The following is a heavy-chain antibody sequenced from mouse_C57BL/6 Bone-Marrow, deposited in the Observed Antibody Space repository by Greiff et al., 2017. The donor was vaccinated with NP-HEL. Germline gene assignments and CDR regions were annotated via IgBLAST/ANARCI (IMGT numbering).Heavy chain of an antibody. CDR2: IWSGGST. CDR1: GFSLTSYG. Sequence: QVQLQQSGPGLVQPSQSLSITCTVSGFSLTSYGVHWVRQSPGKGLEWLGVIWSGGSTDYNAAFISRLSISKDNSKSQVFFKMNSLQADDTAIYYCARKDYGTPWFAYWGQGTLVTVSA. CDR3: ARKDYGTPWFAY. D-gene: IGHD1-1*01. V-gene: IGHV2-2*01. J-gene: IGHJ3*01.